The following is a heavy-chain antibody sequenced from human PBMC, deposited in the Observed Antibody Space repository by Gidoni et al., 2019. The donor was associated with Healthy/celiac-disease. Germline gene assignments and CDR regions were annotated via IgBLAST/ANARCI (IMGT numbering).Heavy chain of an antibody. CDR2: IRSKANRYAT. CDR3: TRQGGHSGSYLPDY. CDR1: GFTFSGSA. D-gene: IGHD1-26*01. J-gene: IGHJ4*02. V-gene: IGHV3-73*02. Sequence: EVQLVESGGGLVQPGGSLNLSCAASGFTFSGSAMHWVRQASGNGLEWVGRIRSKANRYATAYAASVKGRFTISRDDSKNTAYLQMNSLKTEDTAVYYCTRQGGHSGSYLPDYWGQGTLVTVSS.